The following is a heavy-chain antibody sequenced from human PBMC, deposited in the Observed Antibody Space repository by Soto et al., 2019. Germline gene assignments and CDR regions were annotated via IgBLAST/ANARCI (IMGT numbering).Heavy chain of an antibody. Sequence: QVQLVQSGAEVKKPVASVTVSCKASGYTFTSYYMHCVRQAPGQGLAGMGIINPSGGITSYAQKFQGRVTRTRATSTRTGYMELSSLRSEDTAVYYCSRDGGNYVGDGLYYRMDVWGQGTTVTVSS. D-gene: IGHD1-26*01. CDR3: SRDGGNYVGDGLYYRMDV. J-gene: IGHJ6*02. CDR1: GYTFTSYY. CDR2: INPSGGIT. V-gene: IGHV1-46*01.